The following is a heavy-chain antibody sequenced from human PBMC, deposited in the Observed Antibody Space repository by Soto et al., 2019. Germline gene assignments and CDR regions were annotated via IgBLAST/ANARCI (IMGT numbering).Heavy chain of an antibody. D-gene: IGHD6-13*01. CDR1: GFTFSSYG. CDR2: ISYDGSNK. CDR3: ANGVHYSSSWYGYNHVDY. V-gene: IGHV3-30*18. J-gene: IGHJ4*02. Sequence: GGSLRLSCAASGFTFSSYGMHWVRQAPGKGLEWVAVISYDGSNKYYADSVKGRFTISRDNSKNTLYLQMNSLRAEDTAVYYCANGVHYSSSWYGYNHVDYWGQGTLVTVSS.